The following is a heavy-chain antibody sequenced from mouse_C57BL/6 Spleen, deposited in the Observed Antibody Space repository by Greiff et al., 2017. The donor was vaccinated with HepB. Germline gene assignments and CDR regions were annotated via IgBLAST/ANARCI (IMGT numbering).Heavy chain of an antibody. V-gene: IGHV5-17*01. CDR2: ISSGSSTI. CDR3: ARDYGSSYPAWFAY. Sequence: DVKLVESGGGLVKPGGSLKLSCAASGFTFSDYGMHWVRQAPEKGLEWVAYISSGSSTIYYADTVKGRFTISRDNARNALFLQMTSLRSEDTAMYYCARDYGSSYPAWFAYWGKGTLVTVSA. CDR1: GFTFSDYG. J-gene: IGHJ3*01. D-gene: IGHD1-1*01.